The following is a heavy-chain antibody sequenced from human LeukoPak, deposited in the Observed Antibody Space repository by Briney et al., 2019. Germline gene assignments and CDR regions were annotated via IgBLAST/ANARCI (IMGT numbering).Heavy chain of an antibody. J-gene: IGHJ4*03. Sequence: PSETLSLACAVYGGSFSRYYWSWIRQSPGKGLEWIAEIDHRGDTNYNPSVKSRVTISVDTSKNQFSLRVRSLSAADTAVYYCARGATISETGYFDFWGQGTLVTVSS. D-gene: IGHD5-24*01. CDR1: GGSFSRYY. CDR3: ARGATISETGYFDF. CDR2: IDHRGDT. V-gene: IGHV4-34*01.